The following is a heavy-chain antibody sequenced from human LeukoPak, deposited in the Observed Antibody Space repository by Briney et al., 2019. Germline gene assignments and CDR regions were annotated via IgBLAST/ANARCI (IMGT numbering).Heavy chain of an antibody. D-gene: IGHD2-8*01. V-gene: IGHV1-2*02. J-gene: IGHJ6*04. CDR3: ARGVVLKTGPMDV. CDR1: GYTFTGYY. Sequence: ASVTVSCKASGYTFTGYYMHWVRQAPGQGLEWMGWINPNSGGTNYAQKFQGRFTMTRDTSISTAYMELSRLRSDDTAVYYCARGVVLKTGPMDVWGKGTTVTVSS. CDR2: INPNSGGT.